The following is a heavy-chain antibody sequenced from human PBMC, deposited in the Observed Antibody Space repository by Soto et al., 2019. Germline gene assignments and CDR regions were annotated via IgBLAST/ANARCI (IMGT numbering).Heavy chain of an antibody. CDR3: ARMIGYGGGGYGMDV. V-gene: IGHV3-7*01. Sequence: LTLSCAASGVTFSHNRMSWFRQVPVKGLECVANIRRDGTVQYYVDSLKGRFTVSRDNAKNSLFLQMNSLRAEDTAVYYCARMIGYGGGGYGMDVWGQGTTVTVSS. D-gene: IGHD3-16*01. J-gene: IGHJ6*01. CDR1: GVTFSHNR. CDR2: IRRDGTVQ.